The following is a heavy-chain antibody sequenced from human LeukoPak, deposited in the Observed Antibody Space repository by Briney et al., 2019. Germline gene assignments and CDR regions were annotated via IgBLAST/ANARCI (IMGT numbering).Heavy chain of an antibody. Sequence: ASVKVSCKASGYTFTSYGISWVRQAPGQGLEWMRWISAYNGNTNYAQKLQGRVTMTTDTSTSTAYMELRSLRSDDTAVYYCARDNSVRDEAWWFNPWGQGTLVTVSS. CDR3: ARDNSVRDEAWWFNP. J-gene: IGHJ5*02. V-gene: IGHV1-18*01. CDR1: GYTFTSYG. D-gene: IGHD5-24*01. CDR2: ISAYNGNT.